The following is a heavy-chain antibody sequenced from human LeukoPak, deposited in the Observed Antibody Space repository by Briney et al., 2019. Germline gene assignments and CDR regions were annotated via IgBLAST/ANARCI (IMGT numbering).Heavy chain of an antibody. CDR3: ARVPQYYYDSSGYSSDY. CDR2: ISAYNGNT. D-gene: IGHD3-22*01. CDR1: GHTFTSYG. J-gene: IGHJ4*02. Sequence: ASVKVSCKASGHTFTSYGISWVRQAPGQGLEWMGWISAYNGNTNYAQKLQGRVTMTTDTSTSTAYMELRSLRSDDTAVYYCARVPQYYYDSSGYSSDYWGQGTLVTVSS. V-gene: IGHV1-18*01.